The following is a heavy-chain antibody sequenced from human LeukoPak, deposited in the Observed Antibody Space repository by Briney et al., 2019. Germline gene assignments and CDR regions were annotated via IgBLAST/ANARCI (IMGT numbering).Heavy chain of an antibody. J-gene: IGHJ4*02. Sequence: SETLSLTCAVYGGSFSGYYWSWIRQPPGKGLEWIGEINHSGSTNYNPSLKSRVTISVDTSKNQFSLKLSSVTAADTAVYYCASTLQGDADYWGQGALVTVSS. CDR2: INHSGST. V-gene: IGHV4-34*01. CDR3: ASTLQGDADY. CDR1: GGSFSGYY. D-gene: IGHD2-21*02.